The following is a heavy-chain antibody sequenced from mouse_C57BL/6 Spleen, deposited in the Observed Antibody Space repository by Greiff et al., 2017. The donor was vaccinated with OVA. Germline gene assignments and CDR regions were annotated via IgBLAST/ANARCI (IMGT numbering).Heavy chain of an antibody. D-gene: IGHD1-1*01. J-gene: IGHJ4*01. V-gene: IGHV1-82*01. CDR3: ASPYYYGSSPYAMDY. CDR1: GYAFSSSW. Sequence: VKLQQSGPELVKPGASVKISCKASGYAFSSSWMNWVKQRPGKGLEWIGRIYPGDGDTNYNGKFKGKATLTADKSSSTAYMQLSSLTSEDSAVYFCASPYYYGSSPYAMDYWGQGTSVTVSS. CDR2: IYPGDGDT.